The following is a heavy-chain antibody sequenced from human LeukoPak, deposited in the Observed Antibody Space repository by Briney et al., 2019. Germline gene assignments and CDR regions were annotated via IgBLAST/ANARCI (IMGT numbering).Heavy chain of an antibody. J-gene: IGHJ4*02. CDR2: MNPNSGNT. D-gene: IGHD3-3*01. Sequence: APVKVSCKASGYTFTSYDINWVRQATGQGLEWMGWMNPNSGNTGYAQKFQGRVTITGNTSISTAYMELSSLRSEDTAVYYCARAVSGYYHFDYWGQGTLVTVSS. V-gene: IGHV1-8*03. CDR3: ARAVSGYYHFDY. CDR1: GYTFTSYD.